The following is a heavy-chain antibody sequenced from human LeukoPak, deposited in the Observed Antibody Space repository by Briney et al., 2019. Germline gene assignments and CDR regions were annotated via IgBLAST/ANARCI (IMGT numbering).Heavy chain of an antibody. J-gene: IGHJ4*02. CDR2: ISGSGGST. CDR1: GFTFSSYG. Sequence: GGSLRLSCAASGFTFSSYGMSWVRQAPGKGLEWVSAISGSGGSTYYADSVKGRFTISRDNSKNTLYLQMNSLRAEDTAVYYCARGGRGVICDYWGQGTLVTVSS. V-gene: IGHV3-23*01. D-gene: IGHD3-10*01. CDR3: ARGGRGVICDY.